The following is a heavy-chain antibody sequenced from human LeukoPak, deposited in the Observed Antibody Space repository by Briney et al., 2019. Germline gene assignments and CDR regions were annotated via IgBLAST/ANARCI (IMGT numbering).Heavy chain of an antibody. CDR2: IYYSGST. CDR3: ARKSSWDYYYYYMDV. V-gene: IGHV4-59*05. D-gene: IGHD6-13*01. Sequence: PSETLSLTCTVSGGSISSYYWSWIRQPPGKGLEWIGSIYYSGSTYYNPSLKSRVTISVDTSKNQFSLKLSSVTAADTAVYYCARKSSWDYYYYYMDVWGKGTTVTVSS. J-gene: IGHJ6*03. CDR1: GGSISSYY.